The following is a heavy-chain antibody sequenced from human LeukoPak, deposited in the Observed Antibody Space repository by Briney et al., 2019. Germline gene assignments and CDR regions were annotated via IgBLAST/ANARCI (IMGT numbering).Heavy chain of an antibody. V-gene: IGHV4-4*07. D-gene: IGHD2-15*01. CDR1: GGSSSSYY. CDR2: IYTSGST. Sequence: SETLSLTCTVSGGSSSSYYWSWIRQPAGKGLEWIGRIYTSGSTNYNPSLKSRATMSVDTSKNQFSLKLSSVTAADTAVYYCARDRARYCSGGSCYMLDYWGQGTLVTVSS. CDR3: ARDRARYCSGGSCYMLDY. J-gene: IGHJ4*02.